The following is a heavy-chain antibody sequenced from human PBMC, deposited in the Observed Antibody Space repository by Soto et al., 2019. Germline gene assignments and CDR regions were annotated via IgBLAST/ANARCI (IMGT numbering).Heavy chain of an antibody. V-gene: IGHV1-69*06. D-gene: IGHD6-6*01. J-gene: IGHJ6*02. Sequence: SVKVSCKASGGTFSSYAISWVRQAPGQGLEWMGGIIPIFGTANYAQKFQGRVTITADKSTSTAYMELSSLRSEDTAVYYCASQYSSSSSQYYYYGMDVWGQGTTVTVSS. CDR1: GGTFSSYA. CDR2: IIPIFGTA. CDR3: ASQYSSSSSQYYYYGMDV.